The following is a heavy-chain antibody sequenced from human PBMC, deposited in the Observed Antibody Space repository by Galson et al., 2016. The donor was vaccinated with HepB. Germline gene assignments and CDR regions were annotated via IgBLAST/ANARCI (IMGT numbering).Heavy chain of an antibody. CDR1: GYTFTHYW. V-gene: IGHV5-51*01. D-gene: IGHD3-10*01. CDR3: ARGEWQLRVSDN. Sequence: QSGAEVKKPGESLKISCRGSGYTFTHYWIAWVRQMPGKGLEWMGSIYPGDSDTRYSPSFQGQVNISADESINTADLQWSSLKASDTAMYYCARGEWQLRVSDNWGQGTLLTVSS. J-gene: IGHJ4*02. CDR2: IYPGDSDT.